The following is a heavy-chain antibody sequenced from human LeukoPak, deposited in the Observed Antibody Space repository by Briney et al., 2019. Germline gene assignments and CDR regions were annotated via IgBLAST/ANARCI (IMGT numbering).Heavy chain of an antibody. J-gene: IGHJ4*02. CDR2: IYYSGST. Sequence: SETLSLTCTVPGGSISSYYWSWIRQPPGKGLEWIGYIYYSGSTNYNPSLKSRVTISVDTSKNQFSLKLSSVTAADTAVYYCAREPTMVRGNYFDYWGQGTLVTVSS. V-gene: IGHV4-59*01. CDR1: GGSISSYY. D-gene: IGHD3-10*01. CDR3: AREPTMVRGNYFDY.